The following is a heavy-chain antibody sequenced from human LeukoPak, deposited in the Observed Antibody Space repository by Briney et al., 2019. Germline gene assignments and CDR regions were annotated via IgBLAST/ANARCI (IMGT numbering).Heavy chain of an antibody. J-gene: IGHJ6*03. V-gene: IGHV4-59*01. CDR1: GGSIGSYY. CDR3: ARTEESGYNYGYFGYYYYMDV. D-gene: IGHD5-18*01. CDR2: VHYSGST. Sequence: SETLSLTCTVSGGSIGSYYWSWIRQPPGKGLEWIGFVHYSGSTHYNPSLKSRVTISVDTSKNQVSLKLTSVTAADTAVYYCARTEESGYNYGYFGYYYYMDVWGKGTTVTVSS.